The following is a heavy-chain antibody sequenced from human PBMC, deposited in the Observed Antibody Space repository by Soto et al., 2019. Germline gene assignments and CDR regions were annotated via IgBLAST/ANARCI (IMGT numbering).Heavy chain of an antibody. CDR3: ARDKDHGSGLSGGMDV. D-gene: IGHD3-10*01. V-gene: IGHV4-31*03. CDR1: GGSISSDDFF. CDR2: IYHSGTT. J-gene: IGHJ6*01. Sequence: QVQLQESGPGLVKPSETLSLSCNVSGGSISSDDFFWSWVRQHPARGLEWIGYIYHSGTTYYNPSLQSRITISVDTSKNQFSLKLRSVTAADTAVYFCARDKDHGSGLSGGMDVW.